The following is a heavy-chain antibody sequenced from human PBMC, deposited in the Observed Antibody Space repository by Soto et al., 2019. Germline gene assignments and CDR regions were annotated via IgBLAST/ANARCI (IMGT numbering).Heavy chain of an antibody. CDR3: ARVSCSSTSCPLYYYYMDV. J-gene: IGHJ6*03. V-gene: IGHV3-11*01. CDR2: ISSSGSTI. CDR1: GFTFSDYY. D-gene: IGHD2-2*01. Sequence: QVQLVESGGGLVKPGGSLRLSCAASGFTFSDYYMSWIRRAPGKGLEWVSYISSSGSTIYYADSVKGRFTISRDNAKNSLYLQMNSLRAEDTAVYYCARVSCSSTSCPLYYYYMDVWGKGTTVTVSS.